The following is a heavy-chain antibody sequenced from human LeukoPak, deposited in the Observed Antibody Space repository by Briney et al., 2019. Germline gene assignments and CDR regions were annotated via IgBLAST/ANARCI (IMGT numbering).Heavy chain of an antibody. D-gene: IGHD3-22*01. CDR3: ARDSSGYQ. V-gene: IGHV3-7*01. CDR1: GFTFSTYW. J-gene: IGHJ4*02. Sequence: GGSLRLSCAASGFTFSTYWMSWVRQAPGKGLEWVANIKEDGSEKYYGDSVKGRFTISRDSAKNSLYLEMNSLRVEDTAVYYCARDSSGYQWGQGTLVTVSS. CDR2: IKEDGSEK.